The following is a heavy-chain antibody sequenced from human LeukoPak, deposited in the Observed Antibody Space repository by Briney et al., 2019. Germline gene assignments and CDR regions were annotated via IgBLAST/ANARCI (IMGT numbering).Heavy chain of an antibody. V-gene: IGHV3-21*01. CDR1: GFAFSSYT. CDR2: ISSSSSYI. Sequence: PGGSLRLSCAASGFAFSSYTMIWVRQAPGKGLEWVSSISSSSSYIYYTDSVEGRFTISKDNAKNSLYLQMNSLRAEDTAVYYCARGGIAAAGDHYYYYYYMDVWGKGTTVTVSS. CDR3: ARGGIAAAGDHYYYYYYMDV. D-gene: IGHD6-13*01. J-gene: IGHJ6*03.